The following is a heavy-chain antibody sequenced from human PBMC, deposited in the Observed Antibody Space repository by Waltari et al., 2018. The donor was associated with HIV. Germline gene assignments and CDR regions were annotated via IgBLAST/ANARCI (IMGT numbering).Heavy chain of an antibody. D-gene: IGHD6-13*01. CDR1: GYTLTELS. V-gene: IGHV1-24*01. CDR3: ATDDPLAADWDTYGMDV. CDR2: FDPEDGET. Sequence: QVQLVQSGAEVKKPGASVKVSCKVSGYTLTELSMHWVRQAPGKGLEWMGGFDPEDGETIYAQKFQGRVTMTEDTSTDTAYMELSSLRSEDTAMYYCATDDPLAADWDTYGMDVWGQGTTVTVSS. J-gene: IGHJ6*02.